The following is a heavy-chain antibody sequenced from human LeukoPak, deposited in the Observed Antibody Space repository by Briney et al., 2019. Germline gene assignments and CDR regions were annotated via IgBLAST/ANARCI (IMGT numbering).Heavy chain of an antibody. CDR3: TRRGLVPAFDI. D-gene: IGHD2-2*01. J-gene: IGHJ3*02. V-gene: IGHV3-74*01. Sequence: GGSLRLSCAASGFTFSSCWMHWVRHAPGKGLVWVSRINGDGSSTTYADAVKGRFTISRDNAKNTLYLQMSSLRAEDTAVYYCTRRGLVPAFDIWGQGTMVTVAS. CDR1: GFTFSSCW. CDR2: INGDGSST.